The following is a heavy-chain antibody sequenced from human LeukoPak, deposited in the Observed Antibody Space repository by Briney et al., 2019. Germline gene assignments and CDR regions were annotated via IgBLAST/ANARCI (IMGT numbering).Heavy chain of an antibody. CDR1: GGSISSYY. Sequence: PSETLSLTCTVSGGSISSYYWSWIRQPPGKGLEWIGYIYYSGTTNYNPSLKSRVTISVDTSKNQFSLKLSSVTAADTAVYYCASFIVGATIDYWGQGTLVTVSS. J-gene: IGHJ4*02. D-gene: IGHD1-26*01. CDR3: ASFIVGATIDY. CDR2: IYYSGTT. V-gene: IGHV4-59*08.